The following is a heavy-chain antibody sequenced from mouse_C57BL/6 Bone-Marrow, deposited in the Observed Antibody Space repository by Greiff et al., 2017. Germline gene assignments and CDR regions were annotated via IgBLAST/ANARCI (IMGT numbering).Heavy chain of an antibody. CDR3: MRPPYYEYDEDAMDY. V-gene: IGHV10-1*01. J-gene: IGHJ4*01. Sequence: EVKLMESGGGLVQPKGSLKLSCAASGFSFNTYAMNWVRQAPGKGLEWVARIRSKSNNYATYYAVSVKDRFTISRAYYESMLYLHMNNLNTEDTAMYYCMRPPYYEYDEDAMDYWGQGTSVTVSS. CDR2: IRSKSNNYAT. CDR1: GFSFNTYA. D-gene: IGHD2-4*01.